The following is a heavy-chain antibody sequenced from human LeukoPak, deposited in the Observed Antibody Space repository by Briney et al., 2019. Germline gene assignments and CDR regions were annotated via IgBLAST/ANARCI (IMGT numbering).Heavy chain of an antibody. D-gene: IGHD1-20*01. Sequence: PSEILSLTCTVSGGSISSSSYYWGWIRQPPGKGLEWIGSIYYSGSTYYNPSLKSRVTISVDTSKNQFSLELSSVTAADTAVYYCARRITGTTSDSFDYWGQGTLVTVSS. V-gene: IGHV4-39*07. CDR3: ARRITGTTSDSFDY. CDR2: IYYSGST. J-gene: IGHJ4*02. CDR1: GGSISSSSYY.